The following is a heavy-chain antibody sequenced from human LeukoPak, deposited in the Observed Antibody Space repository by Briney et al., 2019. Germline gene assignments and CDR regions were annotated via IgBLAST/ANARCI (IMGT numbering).Heavy chain of an antibody. Sequence: ASVKVSCKASGYTFTGNYMHWVRQAPGQGLEWMGWINPNSGGTNYAQKFQGRVTMTRDTSIGTVYMELNRLRSDDTAVYYCARLAVYVWGSHNFDYWGQGTLVTVSS. CDR1: GYTFTGNY. J-gene: IGHJ4*02. CDR2: INPNSGGT. D-gene: IGHD3-16*01. V-gene: IGHV1-2*02. CDR3: ARLAVYVWGSHNFDY.